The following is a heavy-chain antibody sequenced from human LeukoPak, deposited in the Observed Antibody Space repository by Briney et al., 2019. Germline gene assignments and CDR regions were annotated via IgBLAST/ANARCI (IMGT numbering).Heavy chain of an antibody. Sequence: PGGSLRLSCKGSGYSFTSYWIGWVRQMPGKGLEWMGIIYPGDSDTRYSPSFQGQVTISADKSISTAYLQWSSLKASDTAMYYCARHRKGYCSGGSSYSNWFDSWGQGTLVTVSS. V-gene: IGHV5-51*01. J-gene: IGHJ5*01. CDR3: ARHRKGYCSGGSSYSNWFDS. CDR1: GYSFTSYW. D-gene: IGHD2-15*01. CDR2: IYPGDSDT.